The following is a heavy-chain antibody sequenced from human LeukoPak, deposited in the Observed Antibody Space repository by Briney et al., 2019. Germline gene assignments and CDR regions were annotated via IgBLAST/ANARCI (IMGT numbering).Heavy chain of an antibody. Sequence: PSETLSLTCAVYGGSFSGYYWSWIRQPPGKGLEWIGEINHSGSNNYNPSLMSRVTISVDTSKNQFSLKLSSVTAANTAVYYCAKVLNDYGDYWFDPWGQGTLVTVSS. D-gene: IGHD4-17*01. V-gene: IGHV4-34*01. CDR2: INHSGSN. CDR3: AKVLNDYGDYWFDP. J-gene: IGHJ5*02. CDR1: GGSFSGYY.